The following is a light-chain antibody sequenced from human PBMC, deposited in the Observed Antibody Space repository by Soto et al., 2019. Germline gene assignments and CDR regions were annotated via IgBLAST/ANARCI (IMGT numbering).Light chain of an antibody. Sequence: DIQMTQSPSTLSASVGDRVTITCRASQSISSWLAWYQQKPGKAPKLLIYDASSLESGVPSRFSGSGSGTEFTLPISSLQPDDFATYYCQQDNSYSPPTFGQGTKVEIK. CDR2: DAS. V-gene: IGKV1-5*01. CDR1: QSISSW. CDR3: QQDNSYSPPT. J-gene: IGKJ1*01.